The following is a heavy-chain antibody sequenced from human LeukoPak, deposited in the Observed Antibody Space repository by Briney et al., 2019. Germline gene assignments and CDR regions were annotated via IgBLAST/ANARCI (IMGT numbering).Heavy chain of an antibody. V-gene: IGHV3-64*01. D-gene: IGHD6-19*01. CDR1: GFTFSSYA. CDR3: AREEVYPGSGWYGDSFDY. CDR2: ISSNGGST. Sequence: GGSLRLSCAASGFTFSSYAMHWVRQAPGKGLEYVSAISSNGGSTYYANSVKGRFTISRDNSKNTLYLQMNSLRAEDTAVYYCAREEVYPGSGWYGDSFDYWGQGTLVTVSS. J-gene: IGHJ4*02.